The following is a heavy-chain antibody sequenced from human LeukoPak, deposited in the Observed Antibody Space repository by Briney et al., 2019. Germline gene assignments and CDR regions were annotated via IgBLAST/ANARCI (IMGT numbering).Heavy chain of an antibody. CDR2: IYYSGST. V-gene: IGHV4-59*08. D-gene: IGHD5-12*01. Sequence: SETLSLTCTVSGYSISSGYYWSWIRQPPGKGLEWIGYIYYSGSTNYNPSLKSRVTISVDTSKNQFSLKLSSVTAADTAVYYCARRGSIGGYDPLFDYWGQGTLVTVSS. J-gene: IGHJ4*02. CDR3: ARRGSIGGYDPLFDY. CDR1: GYSISSGYY.